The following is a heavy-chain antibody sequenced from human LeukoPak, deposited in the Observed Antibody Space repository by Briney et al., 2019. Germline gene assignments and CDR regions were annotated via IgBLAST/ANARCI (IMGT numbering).Heavy chain of an antibody. Sequence: ASVRVSCKASGYTFSNFGINWVRQAPGQGLEWMGWISGNNDNPNYGQKFQGRFTVTTDSSTNTAYMELRNLRFDDTAVYYCARDGTSTDDYWGQGTLVPVSS. V-gene: IGHV1-18*01. J-gene: IGHJ4*02. CDR3: ARDGTSTDDY. CDR1: GYTFSNFG. CDR2: ISGNNDNP. D-gene: IGHD2-2*01.